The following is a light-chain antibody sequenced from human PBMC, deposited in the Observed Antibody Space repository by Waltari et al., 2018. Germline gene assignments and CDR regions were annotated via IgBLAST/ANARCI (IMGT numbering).Light chain of an antibody. CDR3: QTWDSSSYV. Sequence: SYDLTQSPSVSVSPGQPVSITCSGKTLGDKYVNWYQQKAGQSPVLVIYEDTKRPSGIPGRLSASNSGNTATLTISETQAMDEADYYCQTWDSSSYVFGTGTTVTVL. J-gene: IGLJ1*01. V-gene: IGLV3-1*01. CDR1: TLGDKY. CDR2: EDT.